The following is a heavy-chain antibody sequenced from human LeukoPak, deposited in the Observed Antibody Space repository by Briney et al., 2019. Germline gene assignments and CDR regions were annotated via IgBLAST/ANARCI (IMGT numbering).Heavy chain of an antibody. CDR3: ARGGLGGLDY. CDR1: GFTFGSYG. Sequence: GGSLRLSCAASGFTFGSYGMHWVRQAPGKGLEWVTFIRSDGSNKYYADSVKGRFTISRDNSNNTLCLQMNSLRAEDTAVYYCARGGLGGLDYWGQGTLVTVSS. J-gene: IGHJ4*02. CDR2: IRSDGSNK. V-gene: IGHV3-30*02. D-gene: IGHD3-16*01.